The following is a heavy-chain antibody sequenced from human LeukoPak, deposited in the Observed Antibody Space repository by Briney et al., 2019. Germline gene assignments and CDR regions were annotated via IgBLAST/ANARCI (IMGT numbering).Heavy chain of an antibody. CDR1: GGSISSYY. D-gene: IGHD6-19*01. Sequence: SETLSLTCTVSGGSISSYYWSWIRQPAGKGLEWIGRIYTTGSTNYDPSLESRVTISVDKSKNQFSLNLTSVTAADTAVYYCARVRYSSGWPFDYWGQGTLVTVSS. CDR3: ARVRYSSGWPFDY. CDR2: IYTTGST. V-gene: IGHV4-4*07. J-gene: IGHJ4*02.